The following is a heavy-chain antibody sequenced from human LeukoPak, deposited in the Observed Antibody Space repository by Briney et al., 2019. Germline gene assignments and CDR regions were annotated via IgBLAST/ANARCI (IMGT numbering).Heavy chain of an antibody. V-gene: IGHV3-23*01. J-gene: IGHJ4*02. Sequence: GGSLRLSCAASGVTLSTYAMNWVRQAPGKGLEWVSAISGGGDSTYYADSVKGRFIIFRDNSKNTLYLQMDSLRAEDTAVYYCVNSDSWGQGTLVTVSS. CDR2: ISGGGDST. CDR1: GVTLSTYA. CDR3: VNSDS.